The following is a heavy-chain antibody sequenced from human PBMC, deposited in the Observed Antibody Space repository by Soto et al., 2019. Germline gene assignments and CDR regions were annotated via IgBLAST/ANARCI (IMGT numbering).Heavy chain of an antibody. Sequence: GGSLRLSCAASGFTFSSYAMSWVRQAPGKGLEWVSAISGSGGSTYYADSVKGRFTISRDNSKNTLYLQMNSLRAEDTAVYYCAKVPYDSSAWYLDYWGQGTLVTVSS. J-gene: IGHJ4*02. V-gene: IGHV3-23*01. CDR1: GFTFSSYA. CDR3: AKVPYDSSAWYLDY. CDR2: ISGSGGST. D-gene: IGHD3-22*01.